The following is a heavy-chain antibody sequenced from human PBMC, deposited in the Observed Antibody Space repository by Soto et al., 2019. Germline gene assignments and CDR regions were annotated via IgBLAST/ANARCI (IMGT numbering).Heavy chain of an antibody. J-gene: IGHJ5*02. CDR1: GYSFTSYW. D-gene: IGHD1-20*01. V-gene: IGHV5-51*01. CDR3: ARLTGGKPLNRWFDP. Sequence: GESLKISCNGSGYSFTSYWIGWVRQMPGKGLEWMGIIYPGDSDTRYSPSFQGQVTISADKSISTAYLQWSSLKASDTAMYYCARLTGGKPLNRWFDPWGQGTLVTVSS. CDR2: IYPGDSDT.